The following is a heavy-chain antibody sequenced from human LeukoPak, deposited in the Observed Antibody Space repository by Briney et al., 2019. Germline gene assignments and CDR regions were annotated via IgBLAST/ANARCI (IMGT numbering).Heavy chain of an antibody. CDR3: AKAGRYSSSRFDAFDI. V-gene: IGHV3-30-3*01. Sequence: GGSLRLSCAASGFTFSSYTMHWVRQAPGKGLEWVAVISYDGSNKYYADSVKGRFTISRDNSKNTLYLQMNSLRAEDTAVYYCAKAGRYSSSRFDAFDIWGQGTMVTVSS. J-gene: IGHJ3*02. D-gene: IGHD6-13*01. CDR1: GFTFSSYT. CDR2: ISYDGSNK.